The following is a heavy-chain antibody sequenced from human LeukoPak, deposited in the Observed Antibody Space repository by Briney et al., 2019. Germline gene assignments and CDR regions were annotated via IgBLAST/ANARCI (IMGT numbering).Heavy chain of an antibody. CDR2: IYYSGST. D-gene: IGHD6-13*01. CDR1: GGSISSGDYY. Sequence: SETLSLTCTVSGGSISSGDYYWSWIRQPPGKGLEWIGYIYYSGSTYYNPSLKSRVTISVDTSKNQFSLKLSSVTAADTAVYYCARASIAAADPLFDYWGQGTLVTVSS. J-gene: IGHJ4*02. CDR3: ARASIAAADPLFDY. V-gene: IGHV4-30-4*01.